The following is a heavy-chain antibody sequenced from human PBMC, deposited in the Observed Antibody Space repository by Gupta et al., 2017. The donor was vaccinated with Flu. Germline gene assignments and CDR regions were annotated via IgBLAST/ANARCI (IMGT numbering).Heavy chain of an antibody. CDR3: TAGQL. J-gene: IGHJ1*01. CDR2: VKNEDDCGNM. CDR1: GFALPKAW. D-gene: IGHD1-1*01. Sequence: QVVDSGGGLKPPGQSLRPPCAGSGFALPKAWVTWVRQSPGNGLQWVGLVKNEDDCGNMHYGEPRRGRFFISRVDSESTVYLQMNNLNIDDTGVYYCTAGQLWGQGTQVTVSS. V-gene: IGHV3-15*05.